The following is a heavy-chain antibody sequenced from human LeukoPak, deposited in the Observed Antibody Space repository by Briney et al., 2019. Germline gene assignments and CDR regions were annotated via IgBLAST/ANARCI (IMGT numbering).Heavy chain of an antibody. CDR2: ISGSAGYT. J-gene: IGHJ4*02. Sequence: PGGSLRLSCEASGFTFSNYAMSWVRQAPGKGLEWVSTISGSAGYTYYADSVKGRFTISRDNSKNTLYLQINSLRAEDTAVYYCAKDKRHTSGWYYDYWGQGTLVTVSS. CDR3: AKDKRHTSGWYYDY. D-gene: IGHD6-19*01. V-gene: IGHV3-23*01. CDR1: GFTFSNYA.